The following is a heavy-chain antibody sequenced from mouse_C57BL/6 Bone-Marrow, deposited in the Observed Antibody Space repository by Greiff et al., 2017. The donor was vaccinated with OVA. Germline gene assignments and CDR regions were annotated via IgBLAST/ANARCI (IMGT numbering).Heavy chain of an antibody. J-gene: IGHJ3*01. D-gene: IGHD1-2*01. Sequence: VQLQQPGAELVKPGASVKLSCKASGYTFTSYWMHWVKQRPGQGLEWIGMIHPNSGSTNYNEKFKSKATLTVDKSSSTAYMQLSSLTSEDSAVDYCARAHYGAWFAYWGQGTLVTVSA. CDR3: ARAHYGAWFAY. CDR2: IHPNSGST. V-gene: IGHV1-64*01. CDR1: GYTFTSYW.